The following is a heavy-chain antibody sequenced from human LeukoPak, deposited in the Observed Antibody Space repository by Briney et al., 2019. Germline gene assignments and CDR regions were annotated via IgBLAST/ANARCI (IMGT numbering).Heavy chain of an antibody. CDR2: ISGSGSGT. J-gene: IGHJ4*02. V-gene: IGHV3-23*01. D-gene: IGHD6-13*01. CDR1: GFTFSTYA. Sequence: GGSLRLSCAASGFTFSTYAMSWVRHAPGKGLEWVSTISGSGSGTYYADSVKGRFTISRDNSKNTLSLQMNGLRAEDTAVYYCAKGVNGGSSWFWGQGTLVTVSS. CDR3: AKGVNGGSSWF.